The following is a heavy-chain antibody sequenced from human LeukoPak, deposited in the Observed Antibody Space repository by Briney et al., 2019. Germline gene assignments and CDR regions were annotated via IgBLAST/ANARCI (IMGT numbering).Heavy chain of an antibody. Sequence: SETLSLTCTVSGGSISSGSYYWSWIRQPAGKGLEWIERIYTSGSTNYNPALKSRVTISVYTAKNQFSLKLNSVTAADTAVYYCARGAIVATTVDSWGQGALVTVSS. CDR2: IYTSGST. J-gene: IGHJ4*02. D-gene: IGHD5-12*01. CDR1: GGSISSGSYY. CDR3: ARGAIVATTVDS. V-gene: IGHV4-61*02.